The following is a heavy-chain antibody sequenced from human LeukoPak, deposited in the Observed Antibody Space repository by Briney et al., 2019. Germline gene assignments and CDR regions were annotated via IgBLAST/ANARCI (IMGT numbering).Heavy chain of an antibody. CDR3: AKYYYGSGSYYKGLDY. D-gene: IGHD3-10*01. J-gene: IGHJ4*02. CDR1: GFTFSSYA. Sequence: GGSLRLSCAASGFTFSSYAMHWVRQAPGKGLEWVALIPYDGSNKYYADSVKGRFTVSRDNSKNTLYLQMNSLRAEDTAVYYCAKYYYGSGSYYKGLDYWGQGTLVTVSS. V-gene: IGHV3-30*04. CDR2: IPYDGSNK.